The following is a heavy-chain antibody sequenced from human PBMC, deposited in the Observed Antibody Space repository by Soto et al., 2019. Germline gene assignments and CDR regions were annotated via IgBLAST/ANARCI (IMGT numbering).Heavy chain of an antibody. V-gene: IGHV4-34*01. Sequence: QVQLQQWGAGLLKPSETLSLTCAVYGGSFSGYYWSWIRQPPGKGLEWIGEINHSGSTNYNPSLKSRVTISVDTSKNQFSLKLSSVTAADTAVYYCARGLSSWYSHYYGMDVWGQGTTVTVSS. CDR3: ARGLSSWYSHYYGMDV. J-gene: IGHJ6*02. CDR2: INHSGST. CDR1: GGSFSGYY. D-gene: IGHD6-13*01.